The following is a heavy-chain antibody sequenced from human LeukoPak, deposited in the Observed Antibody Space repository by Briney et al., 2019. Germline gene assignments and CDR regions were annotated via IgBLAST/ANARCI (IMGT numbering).Heavy chain of an antibody. V-gene: IGHV4-30-4*01. D-gene: IGHD3-22*01. CDR1: GGSISSGDHY. J-gene: IGHJ2*01. CDR2: IYYSGST. CDR3: ARLLGSSGYAGDWYFDL. Sequence: SQTLSLTCTVSGGSISSGDHYWSWIRQPPGKGLEWIGYIYYSGSTYYNPSLKSRVSISVDTSKNQFSLKLTSVTAADTAVYYCARLLGSSGYAGDWYFDLWGPGALVTVSS.